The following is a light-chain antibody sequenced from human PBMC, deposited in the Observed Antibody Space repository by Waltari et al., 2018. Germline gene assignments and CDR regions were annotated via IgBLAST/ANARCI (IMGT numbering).Light chain of an antibody. V-gene: IGKV1-17*03. CDR1: QAISNY. CDR2: AAS. J-gene: IGKJ2*01. CDR3: LQHNSDPQT. Sequence: DIQMTQSPSAMSASVGDRVTITCRASQAISNYLAWFQQKPGQAPKRLIYAASNLQPGVPSRCSGSGSGTEFTLTISSLQPEDFATYYCLQHNSDPQTFGQGTKLEIK.